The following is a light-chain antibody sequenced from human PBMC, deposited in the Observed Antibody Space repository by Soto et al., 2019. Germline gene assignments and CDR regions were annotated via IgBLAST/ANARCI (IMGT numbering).Light chain of an antibody. V-gene: IGKV1-39*01. J-gene: IGKJ2*01. CDR1: QSISNY. CDR3: QQSYSTPRT. Sequence: DIQMTQSPSSLSASVGDRVTLTCRASQSISNYLNWYQQKPGKAPKLLIYAASSLQRGVPSRFSGSGSETDFTLTISSLQPEDFATYYCQQSYSTPRTFGQGTKLEIK. CDR2: AAS.